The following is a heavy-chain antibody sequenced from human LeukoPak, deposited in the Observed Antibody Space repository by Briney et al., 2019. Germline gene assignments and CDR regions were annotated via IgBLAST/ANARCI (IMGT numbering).Heavy chain of an antibody. V-gene: IGHV4-31*03. CDR2: IHHSGTS. CDR1: GGPISSGNYY. Sequence: SQTLSLTCTVSGGPISSGNYYWSWVRQAPGKGLEWIGYIHHSGTSYYNPSLKSRLSMSGDLSKNQVSLRLRSVTAADTAVYYCARDKVGISHHGGQGTLVSVSS. J-gene: IGHJ4*02. D-gene: IGHD2-21*01. CDR3: ARDKVGISHH.